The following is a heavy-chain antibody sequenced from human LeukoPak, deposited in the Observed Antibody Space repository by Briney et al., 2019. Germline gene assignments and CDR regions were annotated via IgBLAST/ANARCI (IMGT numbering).Heavy chain of an antibody. CDR2: IRYDGSNK. Sequence: GGSLRLSCAASGFTFSSYGMHWVRQAPGKGLEWVAFIRYDGSNKYYADSVKGRFTISRDNSKNTLYLQMNSLRAEDTAVYYCAKEGRSGYYSLFDYWGQGTLVTVSS. CDR3: AKEGRSGYYSLFDY. V-gene: IGHV3-30*02. J-gene: IGHJ4*02. CDR1: GFTFSSYG. D-gene: IGHD3-22*01.